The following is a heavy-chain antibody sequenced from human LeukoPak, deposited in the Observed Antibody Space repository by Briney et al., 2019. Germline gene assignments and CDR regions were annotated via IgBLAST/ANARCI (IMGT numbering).Heavy chain of an antibody. CDR2: INPSGGST. Sequence: GASVKVSCKTSGYTFTDYFIHWVRQAPGQGLEWMGIINPSGGSTSYAQKFQGRVTMTRDTSTSTVYMELSSLRSEDTAVYYCARARYNWNASPPSTDYWGQGTLVTVSS. J-gene: IGHJ4*02. V-gene: IGHV1-46*01. CDR1: GYTFTDYF. CDR3: ARARYNWNASPPSTDY. D-gene: IGHD1-20*01.